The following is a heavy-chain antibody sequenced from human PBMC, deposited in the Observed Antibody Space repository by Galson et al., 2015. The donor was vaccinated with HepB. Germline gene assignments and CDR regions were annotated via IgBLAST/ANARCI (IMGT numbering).Heavy chain of an antibody. J-gene: IGHJ4*02. V-gene: IGHV1-2*06. Sequence: SVKVSCKASGYTFTGYYMHWVRQAPGQGLEWMGRINPNSGGTNYAQKFQGRVTMTRDTSISTAYMELSRLRSDDTAVYYCARDKGLSYGAGRNFDYWGQGTLVTVSS. CDR2: INPNSGGT. D-gene: IGHD4-17*01. CDR3: ARDKGLSYGAGRNFDY. CDR1: GYTFTGYY.